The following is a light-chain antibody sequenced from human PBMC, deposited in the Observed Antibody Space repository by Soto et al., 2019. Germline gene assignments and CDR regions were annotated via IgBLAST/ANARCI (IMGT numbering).Light chain of an antibody. CDR3: QQVISYPPG. Sequence: DIQLTQSPSFLSASVGDRVTITCRASQGISTFLAWYQQRPGKAPKLLIYAASTLQSGVPSRFSGIGSGTEFALTFSSLQPEDFATYYCQQVISYPPGFGPGTKVDI. J-gene: IGKJ3*01. CDR1: QGISTF. V-gene: IGKV1-9*01. CDR2: AAS.